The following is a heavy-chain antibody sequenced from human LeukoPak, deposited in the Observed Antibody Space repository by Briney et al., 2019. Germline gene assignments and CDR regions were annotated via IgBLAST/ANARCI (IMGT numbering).Heavy chain of an antibody. J-gene: IGHJ6*02. Sequence: ASVKVSCKASGYTFTSYAMHWVRQAPGQRLEWMGWINAGNGNTKYSQKFQGRVTITRDTSASTAYMELSSLRSEDTAVYYCARVAGGINPIPYYYYGMDVWGQGTTVTVSS. D-gene: IGHD3-10*01. CDR1: GYTFTSYA. CDR2: INAGNGNT. CDR3: ARVAGGINPIPYYYYGMDV. V-gene: IGHV1-3*01.